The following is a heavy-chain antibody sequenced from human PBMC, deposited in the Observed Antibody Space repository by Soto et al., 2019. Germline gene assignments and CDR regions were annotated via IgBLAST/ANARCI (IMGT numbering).Heavy chain of an antibody. V-gene: IGHV5-51*01. CDR1: GYSFTSYW. Sequence: GESLKISCKGSGYSFTSYWIGWVRQMPGKGLEWMGIIYPGDSDTRYSPSFQGQVTISADKSISTAYLQWSSLKASDTAMYYCARHGYSSSWGYYGMDVWGQGTTVTVS. CDR2: IYPGDSDT. J-gene: IGHJ6*02. D-gene: IGHD6-13*01. CDR3: ARHGYSSSWGYYGMDV.